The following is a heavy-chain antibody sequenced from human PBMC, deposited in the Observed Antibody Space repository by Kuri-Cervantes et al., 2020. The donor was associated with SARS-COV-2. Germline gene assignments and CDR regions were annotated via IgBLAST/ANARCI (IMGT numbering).Heavy chain of an antibody. CDR1: GGSISSSSYY. CDR3: ARQMMSSITIFGVVITRNWFDP. J-gene: IGHJ5*02. D-gene: IGHD3-3*01. Sequence: SETLSLTCTVSGGSISSSSYYWSWIRQPAGKGLEWIGRIYTSGSTNYNPSLKSRVTMSVDTSKNQFSLKLSSVTAADTAVYYCARQMMSSITIFGVVITRNWFDPWGQGTLVTVSS. CDR2: IYTSGST. V-gene: IGHV4-61*02.